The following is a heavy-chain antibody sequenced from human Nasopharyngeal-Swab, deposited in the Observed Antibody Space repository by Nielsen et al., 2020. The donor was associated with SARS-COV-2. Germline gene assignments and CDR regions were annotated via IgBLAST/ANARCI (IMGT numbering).Heavy chain of an antibody. D-gene: IGHD2-15*01. CDR2: INSDGSII. J-gene: IGHJ4*02. Sequence: VRQAPGKGLVWVSRINSDGSIIDYADSVKGRFTISRDNARNTLNLQMNSLRAEDTALYYCVCGETTPSDYWGQGTLVTSPQ. V-gene: IGHV3-74*01. CDR3: VCGETTPSDY.